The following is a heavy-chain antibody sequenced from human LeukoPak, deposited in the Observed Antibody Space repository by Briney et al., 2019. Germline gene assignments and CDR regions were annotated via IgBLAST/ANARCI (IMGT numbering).Heavy chain of an antibody. Sequence: GGSLRLSCAASGFTFSSYAMHWVRQAPGKGLEWVAVISYDGSNKYYADSVKGRFTISRDNSKNTLYLQMNSLRAEDTAVYYCAGRVGYGDYVSDPWGQGTLVTVSS. V-gene: IGHV3-30*04. CDR2: ISYDGSNK. CDR3: AGRVGYGDYVSDP. D-gene: IGHD4-17*01. J-gene: IGHJ5*02. CDR1: GFTFSSYA.